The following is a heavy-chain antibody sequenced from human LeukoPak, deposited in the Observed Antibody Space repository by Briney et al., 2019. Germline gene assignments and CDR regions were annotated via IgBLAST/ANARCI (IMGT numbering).Heavy chain of an antibody. CDR2: INHSGST. V-gene: IGHV4-34*01. CDR3: ARSRYERWFDP. J-gene: IGHJ5*02. CDR1: GGSFSGYY. Sequence: SETLSLTCAVYGGSFSGYYWSWIRQPPGKGLEWIGEINHSGSTNYNPSLKSRVTISVDTSKNQFCLKLSSVTAADTAVYYCARSRYERWFDPWGQGTLVTVSS. D-gene: IGHD1-14*01.